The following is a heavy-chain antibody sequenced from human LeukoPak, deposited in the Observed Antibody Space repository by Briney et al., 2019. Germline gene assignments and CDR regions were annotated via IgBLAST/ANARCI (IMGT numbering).Heavy chain of an antibody. J-gene: IGHJ4*02. CDR1: GGSVSTYY. D-gene: IGHD3-22*01. Sequence: SETLSLTCTVSGGSVSTYYWSWIRQHPGKGLERIGYIYYSGSTNYNPSLKSRVTMSVDTSKNQFSLKLSSVTAADTAVYYCAGRPYYSDSSACDYWGQGTLVTVSS. V-gene: IGHV4-59*02. CDR3: AGRPYYSDSSACDY. CDR2: IYYSGST.